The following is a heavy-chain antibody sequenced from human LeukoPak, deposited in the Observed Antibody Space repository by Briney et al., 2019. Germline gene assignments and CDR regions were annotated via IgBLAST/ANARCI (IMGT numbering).Heavy chain of an antibody. CDR1: GYTFTGYY. CDR2: INPNSGGT. Sequence: ASVKVSCKASGYTFTGYYMHWVRQAPGQGLEWMGWINPNSGGTNYAQKFQGRVTMTRDTSISTAYMELSRLRPDDTAVYYCARVLNYYGSGRYAFDIWGQGTMVTVSS. J-gene: IGHJ3*02. CDR3: ARVLNYYGSGRYAFDI. D-gene: IGHD3-10*01. V-gene: IGHV1-2*02.